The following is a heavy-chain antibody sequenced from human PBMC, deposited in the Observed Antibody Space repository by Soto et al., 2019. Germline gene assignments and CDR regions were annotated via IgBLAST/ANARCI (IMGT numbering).Heavy chain of an antibody. J-gene: IGHJ6*03. CDR1: GFTFSNTW. V-gene: IGHV3-15*01. CDR2: IKSKTDGGTT. CDR3: TTASEYYNYYYYLDV. Sequence: PGGSLRLSCAASGFTFSNTWMSWVRQAPGKGLEWVGRIKSKTDGGTTYYDAPVKGRFTISRDVSKNTLYLQMNSLKTEDTAVYYCTTASEYYNYYYYLDVWGKGTTVTVSS.